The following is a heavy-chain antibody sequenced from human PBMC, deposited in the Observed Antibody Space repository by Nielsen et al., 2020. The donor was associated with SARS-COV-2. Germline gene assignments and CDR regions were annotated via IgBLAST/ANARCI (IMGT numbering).Heavy chain of an antibody. CDR1: GFIFSNYA. D-gene: IGHD6-19*01. CDR3: ASIAVAGPGY. Sequence: GESLKISCAASGFIFSNYAMSWVRQAPGMGLQWVSYISSSGGTIYYADSVKGRFTISRDNAKNSLYLQMNSLRAEDTAVYYCASIAVAGPGYWGQGTLVTVSS. J-gene: IGHJ4*02. CDR2: ISSSGGTI. V-gene: IGHV3-48*01.